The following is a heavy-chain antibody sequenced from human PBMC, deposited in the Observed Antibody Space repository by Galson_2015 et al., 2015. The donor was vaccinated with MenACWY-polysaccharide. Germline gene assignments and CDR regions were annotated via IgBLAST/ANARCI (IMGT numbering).Heavy chain of an antibody. D-gene: IGHD4/OR15-4a*01. J-gene: IGHJ4*02. Sequence: SLRLSCAASGFTFRSYSMNWVRQASGKGLEWVSYISSSSSTIYYSDSVKGRFTISRDNSKNSLYLQMNSLRDEDTAVYYCARDDYGAIDYWGQGTLVTASS. V-gene: IGHV3-48*02. CDR3: ARDDYGAIDY. CDR2: ISSSSSTI. CDR1: GFTFRSYS.